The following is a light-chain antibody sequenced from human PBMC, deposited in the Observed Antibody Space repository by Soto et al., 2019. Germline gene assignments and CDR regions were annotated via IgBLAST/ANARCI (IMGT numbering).Light chain of an antibody. V-gene: IGLV1-51*01. J-gene: IGLJ2*01. CDR1: SSNIGNNF. CDR2: DNN. Sequence: QSVLTQPPSVSAAPGQKVTISCSGSSSNIGNNFVSWYQHLPGTAPKLVIYDNNKRPSGIPDRFSGTKSGTSATLGITGLQTGDEAHYYCATWDSSLIAGVFGGGTKLTVL. CDR3: ATWDSSLIAGV.